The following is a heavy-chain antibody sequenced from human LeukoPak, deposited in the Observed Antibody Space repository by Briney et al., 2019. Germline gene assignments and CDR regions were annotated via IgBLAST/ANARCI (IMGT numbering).Heavy chain of an antibody. J-gene: IGHJ4*02. D-gene: IGHD5-18*01. CDR1: GYTFNYYG. CDR3: ARGGYSYGYMGYSDY. CDR2: ISAYTGST. V-gene: IGHV1-18*01. Sequence: ASVKVSCKASGYTFNYYGISWVRQAPGQGLEWMGWISAYTGSTNYAQRLQSRVTMTTDTSTSTAYMELRSLRSDDTAVYYCARGGYSYGYMGYSDYWGQGTLVTVSS.